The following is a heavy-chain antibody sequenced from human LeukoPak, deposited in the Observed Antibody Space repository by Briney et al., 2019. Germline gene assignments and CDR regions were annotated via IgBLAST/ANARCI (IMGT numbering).Heavy chain of an antibody. Sequence: RTGGSLRLSCAASGFSFSDYFMTWIRQAPGEGPEWAAYISVSSVTYYAAPVKGRFTISRDNAKNSLYLQMNSLRAEDTAVYYCAKDRGIDSGGNSGSFDYWGQGTLVTVSS. V-gene: IGHV3-69-1*01. CDR1: GFSFSDYF. J-gene: IGHJ4*02. D-gene: IGHD4-23*01. CDR2: ISVSSVT. CDR3: AKDRGIDSGGNSGSFDY.